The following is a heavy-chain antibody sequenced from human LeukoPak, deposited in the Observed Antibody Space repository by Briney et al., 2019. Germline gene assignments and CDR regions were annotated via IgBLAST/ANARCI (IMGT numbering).Heavy chain of an antibody. J-gene: IGHJ5*02. CDR1: GFTFSSYS. Sequence: GGSLRLSCAASGFTFSSYSMNWVRQAPGKGLEWVSSISSSSSYIYYAESVKGRFTISRDNAKNSLYLQMNSLRAEDTAVYYCARLSSIAAAGTTDWFDPWGQGTLVTVSS. V-gene: IGHV3-21*01. CDR3: ARLSSIAAAGTTDWFDP. CDR2: ISSSSSYI. D-gene: IGHD6-13*01.